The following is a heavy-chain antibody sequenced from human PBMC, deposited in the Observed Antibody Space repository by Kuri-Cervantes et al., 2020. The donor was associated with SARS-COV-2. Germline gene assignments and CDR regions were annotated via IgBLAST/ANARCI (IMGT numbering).Heavy chain of an antibody. CDR3: ARARLADYSNYVDYYYMDV. CDR1: GYTFTSYA. Sequence: ASVKVSCKASGYTFTSYAMHWVRQAPGQRLEWMGWINAGNGNTKYSQKFQGRVNITRDTSASTAYMELSSLGSEDTAVYYCARARLADYSNYVDYYYMDVWGKGTTVTVSS. D-gene: IGHD4-11*01. CDR2: INAGNGNT. V-gene: IGHV1-3*01. J-gene: IGHJ6*03.